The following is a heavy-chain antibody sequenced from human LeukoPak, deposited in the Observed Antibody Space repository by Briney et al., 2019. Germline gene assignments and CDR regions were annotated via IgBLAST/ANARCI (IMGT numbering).Heavy chain of an antibody. Sequence: GGSLRLSCAASGFTVSSNYMSWVRQAPGKGLEWVSVIYSGGSTYYADSVKSRFTISRDNSKNTLYLQMNSLRAEDTAVYYCARDIHCGGDCYSGGPDYYGMDVWGQGTTVTVSS. CDR2: IYSGGST. D-gene: IGHD2-21*02. CDR1: GFTVSSNY. V-gene: IGHV3-66*01. CDR3: ARDIHCGGDCYSGGPDYYGMDV. J-gene: IGHJ6*02.